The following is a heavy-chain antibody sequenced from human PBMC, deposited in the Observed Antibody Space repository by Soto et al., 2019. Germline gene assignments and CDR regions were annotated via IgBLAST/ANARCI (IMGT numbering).Heavy chain of an antibody. CDR1: GGSFKSGSYS. CDR3: ARDFAYFDS. D-gene: IGHD3-3*01. CDR2: VYHTGRT. V-gene: IGHV4-61*01. Sequence: SETLSLTCTVSGGSFKSGSYSWNWIRQPPVKGLEWIGYVYHTGRTSYNPSLKSRVSISMDTSKNQFSLNLDSVTAADTAVYFCARDFAYFDSWGQGTLVTVSS. J-gene: IGHJ4*02.